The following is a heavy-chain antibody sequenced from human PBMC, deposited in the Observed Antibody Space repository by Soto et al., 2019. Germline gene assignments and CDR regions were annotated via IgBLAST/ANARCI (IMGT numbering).Heavy chain of an antibody. J-gene: IGHJ6*02. V-gene: IGHV4-61*08. Sequence: QVLLRESGPGLVKPSETLALTCAVSGDSASSSDFYWTWRRQPPGKPLEWIGNAYSTGTTSYSPPRKSRVDISVDTSENQFSLKLRSVTAADAAVYFCARVSKLVAPKDGKRAYFFAMDVWGHGTTVTVS. CDR2: AYSTGTT. CDR3: ARVSKLVAPKDGKRAYFFAMDV. CDR1: GDSASSSDFY. D-gene: IGHD6-6*01.